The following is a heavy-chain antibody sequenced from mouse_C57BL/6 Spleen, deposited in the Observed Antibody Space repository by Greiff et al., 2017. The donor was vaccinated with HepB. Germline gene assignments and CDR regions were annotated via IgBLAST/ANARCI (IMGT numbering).Heavy chain of an antibody. CDR2: IDPSDSET. V-gene: IGHV1-52*01. Sequence: QVQLQQPGAELVRPGSSVKLSCKASGYTFTSYWMHWVKQRPIQGLEWIGNIDPSDSETHYNQKFKDKATLTVDKSSSTAYMQLSILTSEDSAVYYCARPHPYGYGDAMDYWGQGTSVTVSS. CDR1: GYTFTSYW. CDR3: ARPHPYGYGDAMDY. J-gene: IGHJ4*01. D-gene: IGHD2-2*01.